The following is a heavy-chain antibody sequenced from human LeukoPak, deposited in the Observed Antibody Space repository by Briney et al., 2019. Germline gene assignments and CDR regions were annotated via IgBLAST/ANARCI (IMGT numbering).Heavy chain of an antibody. J-gene: IGHJ4*02. CDR2: INPNAGDT. Sequence: ASVKVSCKTSGYTFTDSYMHWVRQAPGQGLEWIGWINPNAGDTTYAQGFHGRVTMTRDTSISTVYMELNSLKLDDTAVYYRTREGRVGVPFDYWGQGTLVTVSS. D-gene: IGHD2-15*01. CDR3: TREGRVGVPFDY. CDR1: GYTFTDSY. V-gene: IGHV1-2*02.